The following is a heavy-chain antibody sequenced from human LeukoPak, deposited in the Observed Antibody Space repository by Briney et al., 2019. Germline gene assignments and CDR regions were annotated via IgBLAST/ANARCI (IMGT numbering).Heavy chain of an antibody. CDR2: IKQDGSEK. J-gene: IGHJ5*02. Sequence: GGSLRLSCAASGLTFSSYWMSWVRQAPGKGLEWVANIKQDGSEKYYVDSVKGRFTISRDNAKNSLYLQMNSLRAEDTAVYYCARRYCSSTSCSNWFDPWGQGTLVTVSS. D-gene: IGHD2-2*01. CDR3: ARRYCSSTSCSNWFDP. V-gene: IGHV3-7*01. CDR1: GLTFSSYW.